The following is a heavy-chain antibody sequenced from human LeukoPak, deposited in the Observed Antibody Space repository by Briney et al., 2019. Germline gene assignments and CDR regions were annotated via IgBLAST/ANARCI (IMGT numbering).Heavy chain of an antibody. CDR3: ARRAASSSLFYFDY. D-gene: IGHD6-6*01. CDR2: IYYSGST. V-gene: IGHV4-59*08. J-gene: IGHJ4*02. CDR1: GGSISSYY. Sequence: SETLFLTCTVSGGSISSYYWSWIRQPPGKGLEWIGYIYYSGSTNYNPSLKSRVTISVDTSKNQFSLKLSSVTAADTAVYYCARRAASSSLFYFDYWGQGTLVTVSS.